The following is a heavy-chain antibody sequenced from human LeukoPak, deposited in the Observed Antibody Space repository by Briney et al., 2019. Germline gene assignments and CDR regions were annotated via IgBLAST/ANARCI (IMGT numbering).Heavy chain of an antibody. CDR2: TNINSGYT. D-gene: IGHD6-19*01. CDR1: GYTFSTYD. V-gene: IGHV1-8*03. J-gene: IGHJ4*02. CDR3: ARVAGSIDY. Sequence: ASVKVSCKASGYTFSTYDINWVRQATGQGLEWMGWTNINSGYTGYAQKFQGGLTITRNTSINTAYMELSSLRSEDTAVYYCARVAGSIDYWGQGTLVTVSS.